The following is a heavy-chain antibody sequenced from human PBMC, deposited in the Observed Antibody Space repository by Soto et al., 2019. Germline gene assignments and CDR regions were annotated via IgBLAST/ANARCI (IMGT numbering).Heavy chain of an antibody. D-gene: IGHD3-10*01. V-gene: IGHV3-53*01. CDR2: IYSGGYT. Sequence: EVQLVESGGGLIQPGGSLRLSCAVSGFTVSNNYMSWVRQAPGKGLEGVSVIYSGGYTAYGDSVKGRFTISRDNSKTTPCLQMDSLGPVSPAVFFFGAYPGGGGYWGQGTLVTVSS. J-gene: IGHJ4*02. CDR1: GFTVSNNY. CDR3: GAYPGGGGY.